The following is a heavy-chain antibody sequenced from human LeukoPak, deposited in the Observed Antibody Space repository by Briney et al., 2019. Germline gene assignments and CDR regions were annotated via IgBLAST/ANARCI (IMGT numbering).Heavy chain of an antibody. CDR1: GFSLSTRGVG. Sequence: SGPTLVNPTQTLTLTCTFSGFSLSTRGVGVGWIRQPPGKALRWLALIYWDDDKRYSPSLKNRLTITKDTSKNQVVLTMTNMDPGDTSTYYCAHRDITTVVNNWFDPWGQGTLVTVSS. D-gene: IGHD4-23*01. V-gene: IGHV2-5*02. CDR3: AHRDITTVVNNWFDP. CDR2: IYWDDDK. J-gene: IGHJ5*02.